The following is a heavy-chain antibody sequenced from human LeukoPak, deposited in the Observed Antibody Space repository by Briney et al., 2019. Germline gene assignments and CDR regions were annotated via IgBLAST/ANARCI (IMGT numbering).Heavy chain of an antibody. V-gene: IGHV4-38-2*02. J-gene: IGHJ4*02. Sequence: SETLSLTCTVSGYSISSGYYWGWIRQPPGKGLEWIGSIYHSGSTYYNPSLKSRVTISVDTSKNQFSLKLSSVTAADTAVYYCARDRYYYDSSGYQRNDYWGQGTLVTVSS. CDR1: GYSISSGYY. CDR2: IYHSGST. CDR3: ARDRYYYDSSGYQRNDY. D-gene: IGHD3-22*01.